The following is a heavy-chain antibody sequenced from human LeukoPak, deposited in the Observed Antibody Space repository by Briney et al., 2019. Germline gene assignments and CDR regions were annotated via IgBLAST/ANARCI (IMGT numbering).Heavy chain of an antibody. Sequence: PGGSLRLSCAASGFTFSSYEMNWVRQAPGKGLEGFSYISSSGSTIYYADSVKGRFTISRDNAKNSLYLQMNSLRAEDTAVYYCARLPGIATIDYWGQGTLVTVSS. D-gene: IGHD6-13*01. J-gene: IGHJ4*02. CDR3: ARLPGIATIDY. V-gene: IGHV3-48*03. CDR1: GFTFSSYE. CDR2: ISSSGSTI.